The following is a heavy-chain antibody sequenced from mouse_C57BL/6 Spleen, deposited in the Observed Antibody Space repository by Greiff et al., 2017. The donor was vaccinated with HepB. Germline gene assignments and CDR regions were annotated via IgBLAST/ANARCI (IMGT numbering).Heavy chain of an antibody. CDR3: ARGYDYDWYFDY. CDR1: GYAFTNYL. J-gene: IGHJ2*01. CDR2: INPGSGGT. D-gene: IGHD2-4*01. Sequence: QVHVKQSGAELVRPGTSVKVSCKASGYAFTNYLIEWVKQRPGQGLEWIGVINPGSGGTNYNEKFKGKATLTADKSSSTAYMQRSSLTSEDSAVYFCARGYDYDWYFDYWGQGTTLTVSS. V-gene: IGHV1-54*01.